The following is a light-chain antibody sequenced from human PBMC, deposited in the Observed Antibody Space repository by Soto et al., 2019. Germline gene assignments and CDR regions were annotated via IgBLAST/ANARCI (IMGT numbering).Light chain of an antibody. Sequence: QSALIQPASVSGSPGQSITISCTGTSSDVGAYNYVSWYQQHPGKAPKLIISDVSYRPSGVSNRFSGSKSGNTASLTISGLQVEDEADYYCRSFTRGTTRYVFGTGTKVTVL. CDR3: RSFTRGTTRYV. CDR2: DVS. CDR1: SSDVGAYNY. V-gene: IGLV2-14*03. J-gene: IGLJ1*01.